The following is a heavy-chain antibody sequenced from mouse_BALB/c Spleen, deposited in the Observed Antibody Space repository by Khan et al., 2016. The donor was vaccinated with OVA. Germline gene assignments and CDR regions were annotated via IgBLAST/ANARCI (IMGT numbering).Heavy chain of an antibody. CDR1: GFSLTSYG. V-gene: IGHV2-9*02. D-gene: IGHD2-3*01. Sequence: QVQLKASGPGLVAPSQSLSITCTVSGFSLTSYGVNWVRQPPGKGLEWLGVIWAGGSTNYNSALMSRLSISKDNSTCQVFLTLNSLQTDDTAMYYCDSFYAPYYAMDYWGQGTSVTVSS. CDR2: IWAGGST. CDR3: DSFYAPYYAMDY. J-gene: IGHJ4*01.